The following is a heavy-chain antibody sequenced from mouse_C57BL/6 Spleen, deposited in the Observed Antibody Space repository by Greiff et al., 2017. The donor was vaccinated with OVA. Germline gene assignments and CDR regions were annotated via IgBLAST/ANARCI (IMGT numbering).Heavy chain of an antibody. D-gene: IGHD2-2*01. CDR3: ARYGYQPSSYYFDY. CDR2: IDPSSGGT. V-gene: IGHV1-72*01. J-gene: IGHJ2*01. Sequence: VQLQQPGAELVKPGASVKLSCKASGYTFTSYWMHWVKQRPGRGLEWIGRIDPSSGGTKYNEKFKSKATLTVDKPSSTAYMQLSSLPSEDSAVYSCARYGYQPSSYYFDYWGQGTTLTVSS. CDR1: GYTFTSYW.